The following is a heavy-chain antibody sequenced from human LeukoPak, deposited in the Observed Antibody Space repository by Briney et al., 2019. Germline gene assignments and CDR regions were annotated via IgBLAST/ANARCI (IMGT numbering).Heavy chain of an antibody. V-gene: IGHV4-34*01. CDR3: ARGGYSYGKFDY. CDR2: INHSGST. CDR1: GGSFSGYY. J-gene: IGHJ4*02. Sequence: SETLPLTCAVYGGSFSGYYWSWIRQPPGKGLEWIGEINHSGSTNYNPSLKSRVTISVDTSKNQFSLKLSSVTAADTAVYYCARGGYSYGKFDYWGQGTLVTVSS. D-gene: IGHD5-18*01.